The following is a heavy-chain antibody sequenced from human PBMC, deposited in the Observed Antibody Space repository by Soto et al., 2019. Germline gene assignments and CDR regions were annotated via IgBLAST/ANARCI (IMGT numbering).Heavy chain of an antibody. V-gene: IGHV4-39*01. CDR2: IYYSGST. Sequence: QLQLQESGPGLVKPSETLSLTCTVSGGSISSSSYYLGWIRQPPGKGLEWIGSIYYSGSTYYNPALKSRVTIHVDTSKNQFSLKLSYVTAADTAVYYCARREHCSGGSCYSGDYWGQGTLVTVSS. D-gene: IGHD2-15*01. J-gene: IGHJ4*02. CDR1: GGSISSSSYY. CDR3: ARREHCSGGSCYSGDY.